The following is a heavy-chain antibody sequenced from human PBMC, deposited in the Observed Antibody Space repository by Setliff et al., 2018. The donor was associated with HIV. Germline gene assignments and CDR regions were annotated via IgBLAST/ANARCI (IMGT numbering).Heavy chain of an antibody. CDR3: ARDLKFDP. V-gene: IGHV3-33*01. CDR2: IWYDGSNR. Sequence: GGSLRLSCTASGFSIGRYGMHWVRQAPGKGLEWVALIWYDGSNRYYADSVKGRFTISRDNAKNSLYLQMNSLRAEDTAVYYCARDLKFDPWGQGTLVTVSS. J-gene: IGHJ5*02. CDR1: GFSIGRYG.